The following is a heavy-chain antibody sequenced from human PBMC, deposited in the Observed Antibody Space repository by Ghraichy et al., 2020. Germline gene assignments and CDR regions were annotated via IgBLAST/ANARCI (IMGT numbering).Heavy chain of an antibody. J-gene: IGHJ6*02. Sequence: GGSLRLSCAASGFTFRYYWMHWVRQAPGKGLVWVSRINDDGSTTGYADSVKGRFTISRDNAKNTLYVQMNSLRAEDTAVYYCARGNYYGMDVWGQGTTVTVSS. V-gene: IGHV3-74*01. CDR3: ARGNYYGMDV. CDR2: INDDGSTT. CDR1: GFTFRYYW.